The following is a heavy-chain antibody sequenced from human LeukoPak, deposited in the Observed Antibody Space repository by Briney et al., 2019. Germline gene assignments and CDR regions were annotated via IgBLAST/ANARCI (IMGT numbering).Heavy chain of an antibody. V-gene: IGHV3-23*01. D-gene: IGHD2-2*01. CDR3: AKDAGRVVVVPAAIGRSHDAFDI. Sequence: GGSLRLSCAASGFTFSSYAMSWVRQAPGKGLEWVSAISGSGGSTYYADSVKGRFTISRDNSKNTLYLQMNSLRAEDTAVYYCAKDAGRVVVVPAAIGRSHDAFDIWGQGTMVTVSS. J-gene: IGHJ3*02. CDR2: ISGSGGST. CDR1: GFTFSSYA.